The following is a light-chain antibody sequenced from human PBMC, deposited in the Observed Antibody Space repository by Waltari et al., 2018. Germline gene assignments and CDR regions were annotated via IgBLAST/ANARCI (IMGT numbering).Light chain of an antibody. CDR2: GAS. J-gene: IGKJ2*01. CDR3: QQYGSSRT. Sequence: DIVLTQSPGTLSLSPGEGATLSCRASQSVSSSYLAWYQQKPGQAPRLLIYGASSRATGIPDRFSGSGSGTDFTLTISRLEPEDFAVYYCQQYGSSRTFGQGTKLEIK. V-gene: IGKV3-20*01. CDR1: QSVSSSY.